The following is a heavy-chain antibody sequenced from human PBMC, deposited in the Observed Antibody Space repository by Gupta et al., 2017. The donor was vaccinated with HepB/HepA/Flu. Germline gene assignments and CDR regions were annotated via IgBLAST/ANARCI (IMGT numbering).Heavy chain of an antibody. CDR2: IGGSGNKA. D-gene: IGHD3-10*01. CDR1: GLILRTQA. V-gene: IGHV3-23*05. Sequence: EVQLLESGGGLVTPGGVLKLSCAASGLILRTQAMSWVRQAPGKGLEWVAAIGGSGNKASYADYVKGRFTISRDNSRNTWYLEINRLRADDTATYYFAKNPSVTFPGRYWGHGTLVIVSS. CDR3: AKNPSVTFPGRY. J-gene: IGHJ4*03.